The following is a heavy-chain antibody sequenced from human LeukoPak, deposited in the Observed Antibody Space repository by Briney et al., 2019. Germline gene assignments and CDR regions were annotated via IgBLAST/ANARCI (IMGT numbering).Heavy chain of an antibody. J-gene: IGHJ4*02. V-gene: IGHV4-59*01. Sequence: SETLSLTCSVSGGSISSYYWSWIRQPPGKGLEWIGYISYSGSTNYNPSLKSRVTISVDTSKNHFSLKLSSVTAADTAVYYCASVGATAGYWGQGTLVTVSS. CDR3: ASVGATAGY. CDR2: ISYSGST. D-gene: IGHD1-26*01. CDR1: GGSISSYY.